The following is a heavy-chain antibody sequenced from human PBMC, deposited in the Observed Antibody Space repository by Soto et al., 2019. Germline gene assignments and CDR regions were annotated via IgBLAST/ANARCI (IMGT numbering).Heavy chain of an antibody. CDR1: GFTFSSYG. CDR2: IWYDGSNK. V-gene: IGHV3-33*01. Sequence: QVQLVESGGGVVQPGRSLRLSCAASGFTFSSYGMHWVRQAPGKGLEWVAVIWYDGSNKYYADSVKGRFTISRDNSKNTLYLQMNSLRAEDTAVYYCARDQYYDSSAHNLDYWGQGTLVTVSS. J-gene: IGHJ4*02. CDR3: ARDQYYDSSAHNLDY. D-gene: IGHD3-22*01.